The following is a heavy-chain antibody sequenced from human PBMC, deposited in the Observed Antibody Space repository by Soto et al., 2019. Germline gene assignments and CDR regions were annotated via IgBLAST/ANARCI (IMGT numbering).Heavy chain of an antibody. J-gene: IGHJ3*02. CDR2: IKHGASS. Sequence: QVQQQPWGAGLLKPSETLSLTCTVYAGSFSHYYWNWIRQSPGKGLEWIGKIKHGASSSYNPSLMSRVSMSVDMSKNQFSLTLSSVTAADTAVYYCARGGSSDWQVALDIWGQGTMVPVAS. D-gene: IGHD6-19*01. CDR1: AGSFSHYY. CDR3: ARGGSSDWQVALDI. V-gene: IGHV4-34*01.